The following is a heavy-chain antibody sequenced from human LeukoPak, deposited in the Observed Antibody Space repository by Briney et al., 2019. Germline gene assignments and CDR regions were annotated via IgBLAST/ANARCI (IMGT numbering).Heavy chain of an antibody. D-gene: IGHD3/OR15-3a*01. CDR3: AKSWTGDGAGLDY. CDR1: GFTFSSYA. V-gene: IGHV3-23*01. Sequence: GGSLRLSCAASGFTFSSYAMSWVRQAPGKGLEWVSAISGSGGSSYYADSVKGRFTISRDNSKNTLYLQMNSLRAEDTAVYYCAKSWTGDGAGLDYWGQGTLVTVSS. J-gene: IGHJ4*02. CDR2: ISGSGGSS.